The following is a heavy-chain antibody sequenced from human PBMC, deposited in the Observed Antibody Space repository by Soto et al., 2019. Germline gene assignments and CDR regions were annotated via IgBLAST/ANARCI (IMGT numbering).Heavy chain of an antibody. CDR3: ARDGIAVAGRDGMDV. CDR2: INPNSGGT. V-gene: IGHV1-2*04. D-gene: IGHD6-19*01. J-gene: IGHJ6*02. CDR1: GYTFTGYY. Sequence: ASVKVSCKASGYTFTGYYMHWVRQAPGQGLEWMGWINPNSGGTNYAQKFQGWVTMTRDTSISTAYMELSRLRSDDTAVYYCARDGIAVAGRDGMDVWGQGTTVTVSS.